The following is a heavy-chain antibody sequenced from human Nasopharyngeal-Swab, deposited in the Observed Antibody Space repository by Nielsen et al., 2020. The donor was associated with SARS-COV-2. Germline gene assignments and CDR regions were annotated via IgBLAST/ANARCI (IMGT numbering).Heavy chain of an antibody. J-gene: IGHJ6*03. CDR2: IYHSGST. CDR1: GYSLSSGYY. V-gene: IGHV4-38-2*01. Sequence: ETLSLTCAVSGYSLSSGYYWGWLRQPPGKGLEWIGSIYHSGSTYYNPSLKSRVTISVDTSKNQFSLKLSSVTAADTAVYYCARRTRYSNYAYYYMDVWGKGTTVTVSS. D-gene: IGHD4-11*01. CDR3: ARRTRYSNYAYYYMDV.